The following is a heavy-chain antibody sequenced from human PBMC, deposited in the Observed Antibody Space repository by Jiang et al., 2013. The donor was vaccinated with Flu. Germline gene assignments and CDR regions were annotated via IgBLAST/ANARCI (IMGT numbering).Heavy chain of an antibody. CDR3: TRALDGLFYFDY. V-gene: IGHV5-51*01. CDR2: IYPGDSNT. J-gene: IGHJ4*02. CDR1: GYYFTNYW. Sequence: KKPGESLKMSCKGSGYYFTNYWIGWVRQMPGKGLEWMGIIYPGDSNTKYNTPFQGQVSISVDKSISTAYLQWSSLKASDTAIYYCTRALDGLFYFDYWGQGTPVTVSS. D-gene: IGHD3/OR15-3a*01.